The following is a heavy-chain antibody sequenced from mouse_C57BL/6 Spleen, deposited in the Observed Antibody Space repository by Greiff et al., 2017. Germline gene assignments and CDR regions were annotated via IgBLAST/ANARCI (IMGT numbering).Heavy chain of an antibody. CDR3: ARSYSKGDYFDY. D-gene: IGHD2-5*01. CDR2: ISYDGSN. CDR1: GYSITSGYY. Sequence: VQLQESGPGLVKPSQSLSLTCSVTGYSITSGYYWNWIRQFPGNKLEWMGYISYDGSNNYNPSLKNRISITRDTSKKQFFLKLNSVTTEDTATYYGARSYSKGDYFDYWGQGTTLTVSS. J-gene: IGHJ2*01. V-gene: IGHV3-6*01.